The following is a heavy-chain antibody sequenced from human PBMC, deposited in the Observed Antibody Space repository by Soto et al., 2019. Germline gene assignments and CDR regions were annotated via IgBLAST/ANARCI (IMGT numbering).Heavy chain of an antibody. CDR1: GFTFSSYW. V-gene: IGHV3-7*01. CDR3: AKPQDYGDYVFDY. J-gene: IGHJ4*02. D-gene: IGHD4-17*01. CDR2: IKQDGSEK. Sequence: HPGGSLRLSCAASGFTFSSYWMSWVRQAPGKGLEWVANIKQDGSEKYYVDSVKGRFTISRDNAKNSLYLQMNSLRAEDTAVYYCAKPQDYGDYVFDYWGQGTLVTVSS.